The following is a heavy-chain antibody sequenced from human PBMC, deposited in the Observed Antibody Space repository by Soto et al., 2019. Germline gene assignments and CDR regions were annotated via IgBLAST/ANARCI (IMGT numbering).Heavy chain of an antibody. Sequence: PSETLSLTCAVSGGSFSGYYWSWIRQSPGKGLEWIRDINQVGSTNLNPSLESRLTISVDTSKKQYSLRLTSVTAADTAVYFCGRHSRDDYSHGGSGIPDSWGPGTLVTVSS. D-gene: IGHD4-4*01. V-gene: IGHV4-34*01. J-gene: IGHJ4*02. CDR2: INQVGST. CDR1: GGSFSGYY. CDR3: GRHSRDDYSHGGSGIPDS.